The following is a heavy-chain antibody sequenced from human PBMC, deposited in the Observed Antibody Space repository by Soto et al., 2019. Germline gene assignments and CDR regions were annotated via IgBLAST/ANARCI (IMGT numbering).Heavy chain of an antibody. CDR3: ARDQLILPAHDFFYGSDV. D-gene: IGHD2-21*02. V-gene: IGHV3-7*03. CDR1: GFTLSMYS. CDR2: IPQEGSDG. J-gene: IGHJ6*02. Sequence: PGGSLRLSCEVSGFTLSMYSMTWVGPSPGKGLEWVAKIPQEGSDGHYVDSVKGRFTISRDNAKNSVYLQMNSLRAEDTAVYYCARDQLILPAHDFFYGSDVWGQGAKVTVSS.